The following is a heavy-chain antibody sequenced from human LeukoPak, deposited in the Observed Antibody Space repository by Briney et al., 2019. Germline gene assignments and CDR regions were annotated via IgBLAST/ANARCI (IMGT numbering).Heavy chain of an antibody. J-gene: IGHJ6*03. CDR2: IKQDGSET. V-gene: IGHV3-7*01. Sequence: GGSLRLSCAASEFTFSHHWMTWVRQAPGKGLELVANIKQDGSETYYVDSVKGRFTISRDNAKNSLDMQMNSLRVEDTAVYYCARGPILRHFDHYMDVWGKGTTVIISS. CDR3: ARGPILRHFDHYMDV. CDR1: EFTFSHHW. D-gene: IGHD3-9*01.